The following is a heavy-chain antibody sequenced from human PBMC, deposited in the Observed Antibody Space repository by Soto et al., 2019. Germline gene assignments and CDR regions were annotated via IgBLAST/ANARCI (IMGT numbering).Heavy chain of an antibody. D-gene: IGHD6-13*01. V-gene: IGHV3-48*01. CDR3: ARGPPSSPSTHRSPYYYYYMDV. CDR1: GFTFSSYS. Sequence: GGSLRLSCAASGFTFSSYSMNWVRQAPGKGLEWVSYISSSSSTIYYADSVKGRFTISRDNAKNSLYLQMNSLRAEDTAVYYCARGPPSSPSTHRSPYYYYYMDVWGKGTTVTVSS. J-gene: IGHJ6*03. CDR2: ISSSSSTI.